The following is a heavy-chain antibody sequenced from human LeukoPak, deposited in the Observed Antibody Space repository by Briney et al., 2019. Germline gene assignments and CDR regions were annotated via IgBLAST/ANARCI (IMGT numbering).Heavy chain of an antibody. J-gene: IGHJ4*02. V-gene: IGHV4-59*01. CDR1: GGSISNYY. CDR2: VYYSGTT. Sequence: SETLSLTCSVSGGSISNYYWTWIRQPPGKGLEWIGNVYYSGTTYYNPSLKSRVTMPVDTSKNQFSLKLTSVTAADTAVYYCARGAMVTATLMFDSWGQGTLVTVSS. D-gene: IGHD2-21*02. CDR3: ARGAMVTATLMFDS.